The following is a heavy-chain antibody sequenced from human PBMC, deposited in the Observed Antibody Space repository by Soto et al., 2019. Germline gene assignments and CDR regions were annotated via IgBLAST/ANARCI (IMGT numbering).Heavy chain of an antibody. J-gene: IGHJ2*01. CDR2: ISYDGSNK. CDR3: ARDPLWGTAMVLWYFDL. CDR1: GFTFSSYA. Sequence: QVQLVESGGGVVQPGRSLRLSCAASGFTFSSYAMHWVRQAPGKGLEWVAVISYDGSNKYYADSVKGRFIISRDNSKNTRYLQMNSLRAEDTAVYYCARDPLWGTAMVLWYFDLWGRGTLVTVSS. V-gene: IGHV3-30-3*01. D-gene: IGHD5-18*01.